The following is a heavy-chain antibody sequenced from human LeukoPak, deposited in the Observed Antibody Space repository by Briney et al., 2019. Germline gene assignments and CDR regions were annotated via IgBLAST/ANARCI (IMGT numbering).Heavy chain of an antibody. CDR1: GGSISSGGYY. D-gene: IGHD3-3*01. Sequence: SETLSLTCTVSGGSISSGGYYWSWIRQPPGKGLEWIGYIYHSGSTYYNPSLKSRVTISVDRSKNQFSLKLSSVTAADTAVYYCARVTSGYYDFHWGQGTLVTVSS. CDR3: ARVTSGYYDFH. CDR2: IYHSGST. V-gene: IGHV4-30-2*01. J-gene: IGHJ4*02.